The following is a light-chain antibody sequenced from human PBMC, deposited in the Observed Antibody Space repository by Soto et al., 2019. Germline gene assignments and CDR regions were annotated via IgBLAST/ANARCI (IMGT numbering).Light chain of an antibody. CDR3: QSYDNSLSGAWV. J-gene: IGLJ3*02. CDR2: GNT. Sequence: QSALTQPPSVSGAPGQRVTISCTGSSSNIGANYDVHWYQQFPGAAPKLLIYGNTNRPTGVPDRFSGSKSGTSASLAITGLQAEDEAVYYCQSYDNSLSGAWVFGGGTKLTVL. V-gene: IGLV1-40*01. CDR1: SSNIGANYD.